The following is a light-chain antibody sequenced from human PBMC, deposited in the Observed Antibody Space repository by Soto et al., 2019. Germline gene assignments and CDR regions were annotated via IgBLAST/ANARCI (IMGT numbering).Light chain of an antibody. V-gene: IGKV1-5*01. CDR2: HAS. Sequence: DIQMTQSPSALSASVGDTVIITCRASHSLSGWLAWYQLRPGRAPNLLIYHASTLQSGVPSRFSGSGSGTEFTLTISSLQPDDFATYYCQQYSSYPWTFGQGTKVEIK. CDR1: HSLSGW. CDR3: QQYSSYPWT. J-gene: IGKJ1*01.